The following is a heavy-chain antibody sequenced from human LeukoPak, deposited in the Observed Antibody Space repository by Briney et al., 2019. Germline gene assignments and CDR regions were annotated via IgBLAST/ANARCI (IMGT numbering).Heavy chain of an antibody. Sequence: LTCTVSGGSIGTYYWSWIRQPPGKGLEWVSYISSSGSTIYYADSVKGRFTISRDNAKNSLYLQMNSLRAEDTAVYYCASLGGFLEWYPFDYWGQGTLVTVSS. CDR2: ISSSGSTI. V-gene: IGHV3-11*01. J-gene: IGHJ4*02. CDR1: GGSIGTYY. CDR3: ASLGGFLEWYPFDY. D-gene: IGHD3-3*01.